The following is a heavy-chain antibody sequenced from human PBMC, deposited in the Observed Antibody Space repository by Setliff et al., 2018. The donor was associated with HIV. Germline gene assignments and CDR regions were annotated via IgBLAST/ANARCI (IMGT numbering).Heavy chain of an antibody. CDR3: ARGRQIGVEGAAVFDL. J-gene: IGHJ3*01. CDR1: GDSINSFFW. D-gene: IGHD1-26*01. CDR2: IYHSGAT. Sequence: SETLSLTCAVSGDSINSFFWWTWVRQFPGKGLDWIGEIYHSGATDYKPSLKSRVTISVDKSKKQLSLKLTSVTAADTAVYYCARGRQIGVEGAAVFDLWGQGIVVTVSS. V-gene: IGHV4-4*02.